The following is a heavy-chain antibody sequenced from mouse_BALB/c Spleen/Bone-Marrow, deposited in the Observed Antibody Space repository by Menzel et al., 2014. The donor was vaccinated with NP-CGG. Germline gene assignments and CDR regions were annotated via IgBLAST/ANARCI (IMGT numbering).Heavy chain of an antibody. CDR1: GFNIKDTY. V-gene: IGHV14-3*02. CDR3: ARWEYYAMDY. J-gene: IGHJ4*01. Sequence: VQLQQSGAELVKPGASVKLSCTASGFNIKDTYMHWVKQRPEQGLEWIGRIDPANGNTKYDPKFQGKATITADTSSNTACLQLSSLTFEDTAVYYCARWEYYAMDYWGQGTSVTVSS. CDR2: IDPANGNT. D-gene: IGHD4-1*01.